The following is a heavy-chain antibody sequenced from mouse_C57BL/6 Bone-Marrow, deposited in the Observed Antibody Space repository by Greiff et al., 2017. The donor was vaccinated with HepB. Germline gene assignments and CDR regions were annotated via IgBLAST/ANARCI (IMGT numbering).Heavy chain of an antibody. V-gene: IGHV5-9-1*02. CDR1: GFTFSSYA. Sequence: EVQVVESGEGLVKPGGSLKLSCAASGFTFSSYAMSWVRQTPEKRLEWVAYISSGGDYIYYADTVKGRFTISRDNARDTLYLQMSSLKSEDTAMYYCTRAPYYYGSSPYYFDYWGQGTTLTVSS. CDR3: TRAPYYYGSSPYYFDY. CDR2: ISSGGDYI. D-gene: IGHD1-1*01. J-gene: IGHJ2*01.